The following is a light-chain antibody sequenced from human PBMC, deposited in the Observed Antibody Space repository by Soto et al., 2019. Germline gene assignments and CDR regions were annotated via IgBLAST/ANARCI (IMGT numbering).Light chain of an antibody. CDR1: QSVSSTY. CDR3: LQYNNWPPFA. CDR2: ATA. V-gene: IGKV3D-15*01. J-gene: IGKJ5*01. Sequence: EIVLTQSQGTLSLSPGARATLSCRASQSVSSTYLAWYQQKPGQAPGLLIYATAARATGIPARVSGSGSGTEFTLTISNLQSEDFSVYYFLQYNNWPPFAFGQGTLLEIK.